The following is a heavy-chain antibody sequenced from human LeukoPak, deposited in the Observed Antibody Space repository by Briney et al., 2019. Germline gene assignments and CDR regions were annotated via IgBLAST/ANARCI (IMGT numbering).Heavy chain of an antibody. V-gene: IGHV4-59*01. J-gene: IGHJ5*02. CDR2: IYSSGST. CDR3: ARDASPAAYNGNWFDP. CDR1: GGSISSYY. Sequence: SETLSLTCTVSGGSISSYYWSWIRQPPGKGLEWIGYIYSSGSTNYNPSLKSRVTMSVDTSKNQFSLKVNSVTAADTAVYFCARDASPAAYNGNWFDPWGQGTLVTVSS. D-gene: IGHD3-10*01.